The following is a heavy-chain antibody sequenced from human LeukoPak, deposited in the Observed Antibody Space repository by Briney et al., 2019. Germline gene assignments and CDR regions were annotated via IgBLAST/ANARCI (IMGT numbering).Heavy chain of an antibody. Sequence: LTGGSLRLSCAASGFTFSTYVMTWVRQAPGKGLEWVSAILGSGGGTYYTDSVKGRFTISRDNSKNTLYLQMNSLRAEDTAVYYCATTPGAYYYYHMDVWGQGTTVTVS. CDR1: GFTFSTYV. V-gene: IGHV3-23*01. CDR3: ATTPGAYYYYHMDV. J-gene: IGHJ6*02. CDR2: ILGSGGGT. D-gene: IGHD3-10*01.